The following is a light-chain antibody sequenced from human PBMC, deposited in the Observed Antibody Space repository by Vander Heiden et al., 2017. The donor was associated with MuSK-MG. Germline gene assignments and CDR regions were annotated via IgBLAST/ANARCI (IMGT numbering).Light chain of an antibody. V-gene: IGKV2-28*01. CDR2: LGS. Sequence: DIVMTQSPLSLPVTPGESASISCRSSQSLLHSNGYNYMDWYLQKPGHSPQLLIYLGSNRASGVPDRFSGSGSGTDFTFKISRVEAEDVGIYYCRQALQTPLTFGGGTKVEIK. CDR1: QSLLHSNGYNY. CDR3: RQALQTPLT. J-gene: IGKJ4*01.